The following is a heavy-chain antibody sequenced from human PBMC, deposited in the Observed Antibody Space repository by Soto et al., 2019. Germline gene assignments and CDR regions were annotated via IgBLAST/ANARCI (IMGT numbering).Heavy chain of an antibody. CDR3: ARVRSEVEARPGGMDV. CDR2: IYYSGST. D-gene: IGHD6-6*01. V-gene: IGHV4-59*01. Sequence: PSETLSLTCTVSGGSISSYYWSWIRQPPGKGLEWIGYIYYSGSTNYNPSLKSRVTISVDTSKNQFSLKLSSVTAADTAVYYCARVRSEVEARPGGMDVWGQGTTVTVS. J-gene: IGHJ6*02. CDR1: GGSISSYY.